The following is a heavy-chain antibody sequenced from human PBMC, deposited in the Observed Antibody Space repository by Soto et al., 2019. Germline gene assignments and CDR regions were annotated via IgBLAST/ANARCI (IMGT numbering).Heavy chain of an antibody. D-gene: IGHD5-12*01. CDR3: VIGRGYDPFDF. Sequence: KPRDTLYLTCVVSGVTLSYYDNCWIWLRQAPGKGLGWLGYSSHLETNYYIPSFRSRLSLSIDRTRNQFFVSLSSMTAADKAVYYCVIGRGYDPFDFWGPGTQVTVSS. J-gene: IGHJ4*02. CDR1: GVTLSYYDNC. V-gene: IGHV4-30-2*01. CDR2: SSHLETN.